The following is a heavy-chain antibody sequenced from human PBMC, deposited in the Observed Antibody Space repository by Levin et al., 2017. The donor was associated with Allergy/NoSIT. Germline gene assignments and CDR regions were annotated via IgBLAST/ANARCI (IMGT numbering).Heavy chain of an antibody. D-gene: IGHD6-6*01. J-gene: IGHJ4*02. Sequence: SQTLSLTCAVYGGSFSGYYWSWIRQPPGKGLEWIGEINHSGSTNYNPSLKSRVTISVDTSKNQFSLKLSSVTAADTAVYYCARSPPLEYSSSGGDGGADYWGQGTLVTVSS. V-gene: IGHV4-34*01. CDR2: INHSGST. CDR1: GGSFSGYY. CDR3: ARSPPLEYSSSGGDGGADY.